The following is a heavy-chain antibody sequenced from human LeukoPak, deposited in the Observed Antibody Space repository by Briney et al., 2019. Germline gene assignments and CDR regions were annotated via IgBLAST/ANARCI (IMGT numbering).Heavy chain of an antibody. D-gene: IGHD1-1*01. J-gene: IGHJ4*02. CDR2: IYYSGST. CDR3: ARAVMGNWHDY. CDR1: GGSFRSSSYY. V-gene: IGHV4-39*01. Sequence: SETLSLTCTVSGGSFRSSSYYWGWIRQTPGKGLEWIGCIYYSGSTYYNPSLKSRVTISVDTSENQFSLKLSSVTAADTAVYYCARAVMGNWHDYWGQGTLVTVSS.